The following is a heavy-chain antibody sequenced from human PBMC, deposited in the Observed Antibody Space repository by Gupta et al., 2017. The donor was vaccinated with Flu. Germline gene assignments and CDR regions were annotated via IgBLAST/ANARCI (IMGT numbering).Heavy chain of an antibody. CDR3: VKGLLVYATPYYFDY. D-gene: IGHD2-8*01. J-gene: IGHJ4*02. Sequence: QAPGQGPEWVSAISSSGDSRYYADSVKGRFTISRDNSKNALYLQISSLGVEDTAVYYCVKGLLVYATPYYFDYWGQGTLVTVSS. CDR2: ISSSGDSR. V-gene: IGHV3-23*01.